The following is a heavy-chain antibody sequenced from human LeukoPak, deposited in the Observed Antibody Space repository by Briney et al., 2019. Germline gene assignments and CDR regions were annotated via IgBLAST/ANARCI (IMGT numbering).Heavy chain of an antibody. J-gene: IGHJ4*02. CDR1: GFTFSAHY. D-gene: IGHD3-3*01. CDR3: AKAFCSEKQCTLDS. CDR2: IREKVDSYTT. V-gene: IGHV3-72*01. Sequence: GGSLRLSCAASGFTFSAHYMDWVRQAPGKGLEWVGRIREKVDSYTTVYAASVKGRFTISRDDSTNSVFLQMNSLKTEDTAVYYCAKAFCSEKQCTLDSWGQGTLVSLSS.